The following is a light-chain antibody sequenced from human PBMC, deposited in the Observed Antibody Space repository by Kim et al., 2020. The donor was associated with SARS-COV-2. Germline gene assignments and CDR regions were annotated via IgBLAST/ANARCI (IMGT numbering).Light chain of an antibody. CDR1: QSITSG. CDR2: AVS. Sequence: ALSASVGDTVTITCRASQSITSGLDWYQQKPGKAPKLLIYAVSNLDSGVPSRFSGSGSGTQFTLTISSLQPDDFSTYYCQQHNGYFGGGTKVDIK. J-gene: IGKJ4*01. CDR3: QQHNGY. V-gene: IGKV1-5*01.